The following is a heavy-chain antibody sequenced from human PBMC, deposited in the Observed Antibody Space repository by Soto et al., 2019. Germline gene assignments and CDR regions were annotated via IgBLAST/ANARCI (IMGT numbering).Heavy chain of an antibody. V-gene: IGHV3-30-3*01. CDR3: ARVPGYWGGSSCYGDYYCGMDV. Sequence: QVQLVESGGGVVQPGRPPRLSCGASGFIFSNYAMYWVRQAPGKGLEGLAVISSDESNKYYADSVKGRFTSSRDNSKTPLYLQMNSLRAEDTAMYYCARVPGYWGGSSCYGDYYCGMDVWGEGTTVTVSS. D-gene: IGHD2-15*01. CDR2: ISSDESNK. CDR1: GFIFSNYA. J-gene: IGHJ6*04.